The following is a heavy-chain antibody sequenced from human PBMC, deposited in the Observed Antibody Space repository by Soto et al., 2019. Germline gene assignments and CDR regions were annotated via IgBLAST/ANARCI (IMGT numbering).Heavy chain of an antibody. CDR1: GYTFTSYD. D-gene: IGHD3-10*01. Sequence: QVQLVQSGAEVKKPGASVKVSCKASGYTFTSYDISWVRQAPVQGLEWMGWISVYNGNTNYAQKLQGRVTMTTDTSTNTAYMELRSLRSDDTAVYYCARGGYGSGRTYYYGMDVWGQGTTVTVSS. V-gene: IGHV1-18*01. J-gene: IGHJ6*02. CDR2: ISVYNGNT. CDR3: ARGGYGSGRTYYYGMDV.